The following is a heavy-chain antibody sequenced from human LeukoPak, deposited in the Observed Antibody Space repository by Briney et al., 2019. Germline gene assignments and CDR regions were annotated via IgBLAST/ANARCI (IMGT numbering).Heavy chain of an antibody. CDR3: ARVVAGTADY. J-gene: IGHJ4*02. CDR2: IYYSGST. Sequence: SETLSLTCTVSGGSISSGDYFWSWIRQPPGKGLEWIGYIYYSGSTYYNPSLKSRVTISVDTSKNQFSLKLSSVTAADTAVYYCARVVAGTADYWGRGTLVTVSS. D-gene: IGHD6-19*01. CDR1: GGSISSGDYF. V-gene: IGHV4-30-4*01.